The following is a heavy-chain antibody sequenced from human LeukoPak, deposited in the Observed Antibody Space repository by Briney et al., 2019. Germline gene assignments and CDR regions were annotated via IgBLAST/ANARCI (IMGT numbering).Heavy chain of an antibody. V-gene: IGHV3-30*18. CDR2: ISYDGSNK. Sequence: GGSLRLSCAASGFTFSSYGMHWVRQAPGKGLEWVAVISYDGSNKYYADSVKGRFTISRDNSKNTMYLQMNSLRADDTAVYYCAKGLRWPDFDYWGQGTLVTVSS. D-gene: IGHD4-23*01. CDR1: GFTFSSYG. CDR3: AKGLRWPDFDY. J-gene: IGHJ4*02.